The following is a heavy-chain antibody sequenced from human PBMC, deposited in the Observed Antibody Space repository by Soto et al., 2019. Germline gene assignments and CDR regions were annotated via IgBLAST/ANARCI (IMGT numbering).Heavy chain of an antibody. CDR3: LKPGGYYSNSTTYFSC. CDR2: ISISVDNT. V-gene: IGHV3-64D*06. CDR1: GFPFNIYG. D-gene: IGHD3-22*01. Sequence: WGSLRLSCSASGFPFNIYGLHWVRQDPGKGLQYVSAISISVDNTYYADSLRGRFTISRDNSKNTLYLQMSSLRPEDTAVYYFLKPGGYYSNSTTYFSCWGGGTLVPVSP. J-gene: IGHJ4*02.